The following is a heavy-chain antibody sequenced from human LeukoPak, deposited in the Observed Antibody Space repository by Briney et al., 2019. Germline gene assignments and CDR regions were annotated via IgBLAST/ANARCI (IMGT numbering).Heavy chain of an antibody. CDR2: IIPMLDVA. CDR1: GGTFSTYP. D-gene: IGHD3-10*01. V-gene: IGHV1-69*04. CDR3: ARDSFGDDFDY. J-gene: IGHJ4*02. Sequence: SVKVSYKASGGTFSTYPISWVRQAPGQGLEWMGRIIPMLDVANYALKFQGRVTITADKSTSTAYMELSSLRAEDTAVFYRARDSFGDDFDYWGQGTLVTVSS.